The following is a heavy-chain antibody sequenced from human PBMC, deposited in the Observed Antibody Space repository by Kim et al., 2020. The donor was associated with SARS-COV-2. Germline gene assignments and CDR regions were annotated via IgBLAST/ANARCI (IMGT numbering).Heavy chain of an antibody. D-gene: IGHD6-19*01. CDR3: ARGGYSSGWYDCYFDY. V-gene: IGHV3-11*05. Sequence: VKGRFTISRDNAKNSLYLQMNGLRAEDTAVYYCARGGYSSGWYDCYFDYWGQGTLVTVSS. J-gene: IGHJ4*02.